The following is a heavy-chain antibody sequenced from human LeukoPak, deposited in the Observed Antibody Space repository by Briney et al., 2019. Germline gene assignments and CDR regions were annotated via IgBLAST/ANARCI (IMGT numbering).Heavy chain of an antibody. Sequence: GGSLRLSCAASGFTFSSYVMSCVRQAPGKGLEWVSAVTGSGGSTYYADSVKGRFTISRDNSKNTLYPQMDSLRAEDTAVYYCAKDRGGYYFDYWGPGTLVAVSS. J-gene: IGHJ4*02. V-gene: IGHV3-23*01. CDR2: VTGSGGST. CDR3: AKDRGGYYFDY. D-gene: IGHD3-22*01. CDR1: GFTFSSYV.